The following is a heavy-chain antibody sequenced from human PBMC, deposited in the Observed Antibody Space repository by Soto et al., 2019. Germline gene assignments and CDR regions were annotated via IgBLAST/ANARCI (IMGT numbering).Heavy chain of an antibody. D-gene: IGHD3-22*01. J-gene: IGHJ4*02. Sequence: AGGSLRLSCAASGFTFSSYAMHWVRQAPGKGLEWVAVISYDGSNKYYADSVKGRFTISRDNSKNTLYLQMNSLRAEDTAVYYCARDDYYDSSGYSTPDYWGQGTLVTVSS. CDR1: GFTFSSYA. V-gene: IGHV3-30-3*01. CDR2: ISYDGSNK. CDR3: ARDDYYDSSGYSTPDY.